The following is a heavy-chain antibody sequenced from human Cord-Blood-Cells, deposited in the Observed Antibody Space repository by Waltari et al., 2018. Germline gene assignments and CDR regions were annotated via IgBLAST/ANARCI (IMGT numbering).Heavy chain of an antibody. CDR3: ARDRCTNGVCYFDY. V-gene: IGHV1-3*01. J-gene: IGHJ4*02. CDR1: GYTFTSYA. D-gene: IGHD2-8*01. CDR2: INAGNGNT. Sequence: QVQLVQSGAEVKKPGASVKVSCKASGYTFTSYAMHWVRQAPGQRLEWMGWINAGNGNTKYSQKFQGRVTITRDTSASTAYMELSSLRSEDTAVYYCARDRCTNGVCYFDYWGQGTLATVSS.